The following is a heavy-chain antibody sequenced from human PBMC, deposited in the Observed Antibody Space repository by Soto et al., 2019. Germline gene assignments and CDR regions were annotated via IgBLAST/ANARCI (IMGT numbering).Heavy chain of an antibody. CDR1: GFMFSSYV. V-gene: IGHV3-23*01. CDR3: AKGRGGSGSLTPRVDF. D-gene: IGHD3-10*01. Sequence: EVQLLESGGGLVQPGGSLRLSCAASGFMFSSYVMNWVRQAPGKGLEWVSSITDNGGSTYYADSVKGRFTISRDNSKNTLYLQMNSLRAEDTALYYCAKGRGGSGSLTPRVDFWGQGTLVTVSS. J-gene: IGHJ4*02. CDR2: ITDNGGST.